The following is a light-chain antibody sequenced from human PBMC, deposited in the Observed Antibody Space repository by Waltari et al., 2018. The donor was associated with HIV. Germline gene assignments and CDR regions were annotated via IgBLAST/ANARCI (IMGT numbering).Light chain of an antibody. CDR3: SSLTNSATLSVL. CDR1: NSDIGYYNY. Sequence: QFALTQPASVSGSPGQSITVSCTGTNSDIGYYNYVSWYQQHPGKAPKLIIYEVSKRPAGVSNRFSGSKSGNTASLTISVLQAEDEADYFCSSLTNSATLSVLFGGGTKLTVL. CDR2: EVS. V-gene: IGLV2-14*01. J-gene: IGLJ3*02.